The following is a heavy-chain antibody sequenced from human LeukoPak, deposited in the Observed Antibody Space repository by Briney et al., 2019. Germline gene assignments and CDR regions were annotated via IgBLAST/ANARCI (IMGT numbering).Heavy chain of an antibody. Sequence: GGSLRLSCVASGFTFRDYSMAWVRQVPGGGLEWVSAIARDDYTVYPDPLKGRFTISRDNDKRSLYLQMNNLRVGDTAVYHCARDGSCFDFWGQGVLVTVSS. CDR3: ARDGSCFDF. J-gene: IGHJ4*02. V-gene: IGHV3-69-1*01. CDR2: IARDDYT. D-gene: IGHD2-15*01. CDR1: GFTFRDYS.